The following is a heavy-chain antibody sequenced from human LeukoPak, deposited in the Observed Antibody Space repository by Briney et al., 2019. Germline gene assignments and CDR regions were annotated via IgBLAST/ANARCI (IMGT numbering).Heavy chain of an antibody. CDR2: IRSKAHRYAT. D-gene: IGHD4-17*01. CDR1: GFTFNGSA. J-gene: IGHJ4*02. CDR3: TRRHYGDYVVDN. Sequence: GGSLRLSCAPSGFTFNGSALHWVRQASGQGLEWVARIRSKAHRYATAYAASVKGRFPVSRDDSKNMAYLQMNSLKTEDTAIYYCTRRHYGDYVVDNWGQGTLVTVSS. V-gene: IGHV3-73*01.